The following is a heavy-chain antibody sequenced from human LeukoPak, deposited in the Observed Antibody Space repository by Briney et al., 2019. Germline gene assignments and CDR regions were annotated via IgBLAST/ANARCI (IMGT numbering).Heavy chain of an antibody. J-gene: IGHJ4*02. Sequence: ASVKVSCKASGYTFTSYYMHWVRQAPGQGLEWMGIINPSGGSTSYAQKFQGRVTMTRDTSTSTVYMELSSLRSEDTAVYYCARVRTIFGVVRSFDYWGQGTLVTVSS. D-gene: IGHD3-3*01. CDR1: GYTFTSYY. CDR2: INPSGGST. V-gene: IGHV1-46*01. CDR3: ARVRTIFGVVRSFDY.